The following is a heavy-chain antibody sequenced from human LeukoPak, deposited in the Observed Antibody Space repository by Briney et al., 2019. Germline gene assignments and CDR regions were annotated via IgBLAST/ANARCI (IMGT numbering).Heavy chain of an antibody. D-gene: IGHD2-8*02. V-gene: IGHV3-11*06. CDR2: ISGSGTYT. CDR1: RFKFSDHY. J-gene: IGHJ4*02. Sequence: PGGSLRLSCASSRFKFSDHYMTWIRQAPGKGLEWVSYISGSGTYTNYADSVSGLFTISRDNAKNSLFLQMSGLRAEDTAVYYCARDSKSTVKAFDYWGPGTLVTVSS. CDR3: ARDSKSTVKAFDY.